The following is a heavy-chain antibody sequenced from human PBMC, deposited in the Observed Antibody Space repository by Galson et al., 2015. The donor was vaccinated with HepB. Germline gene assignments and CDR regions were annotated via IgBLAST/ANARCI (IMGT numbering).Heavy chain of an antibody. CDR3: VRQRVRYYGSGQDFDY. V-gene: IGHV4-39*01. CDR1: GGSISSSSYY. Sequence: SETLSLTCTVSGGSISSSSYYWGWIRQPPGKGLEWIGSIYYSGSTYYNASLKSRVTISVDTSKNQFSLKLSSVSAADTAVYYCVRQRVRYYGSGQDFDYWGQGTLVTVSS. J-gene: IGHJ4*02. D-gene: IGHD3-10*01. CDR2: IYYSGST.